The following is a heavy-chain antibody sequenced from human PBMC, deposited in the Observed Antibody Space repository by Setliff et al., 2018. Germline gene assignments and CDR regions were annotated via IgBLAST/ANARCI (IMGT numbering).Heavy chain of an antibody. CDR3: TRDWGAAGSTNAFDI. D-gene: IGHD6-25*01. CDR1: GFTFRKHA. CDR2: ISSSGNTI. J-gene: IGHJ3*02. Sequence: PGGSLRLSCTASGFTFRKHALAWVRQAPGKGLEWVSYISSSGNTIYYADSVKGRFTISRDNAKNSLYLQMNSLRAEETAVYFCTRDWGAAGSTNAFDIWGQGTTVTVSS. V-gene: IGHV3-48*04.